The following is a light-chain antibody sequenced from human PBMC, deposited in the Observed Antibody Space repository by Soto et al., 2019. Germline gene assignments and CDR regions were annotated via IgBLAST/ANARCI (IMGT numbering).Light chain of an antibody. CDR1: QPISSW. CDR2: AAS. V-gene: IGKV1-12*01. Sequence: DIQMTQSPSSVSASVGDRVTITCRASQPISSWLAWYQQKPGEAPKLLIFAASTLKSGVPSRFSGRGAGTHFTLTISSLQPEDSAIYYCQLANSFPTFGRGTRVYLK. J-gene: IGKJ1*01. CDR3: QLANSFPT.